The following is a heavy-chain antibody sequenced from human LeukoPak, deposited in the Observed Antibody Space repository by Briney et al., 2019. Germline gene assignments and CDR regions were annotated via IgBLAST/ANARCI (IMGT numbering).Heavy chain of an antibody. CDR3: ARDLIPNTVTQYY. D-gene: IGHD4-17*01. Sequence: GASVKVSCKASGYTFTSHYMHWVGQTPGQGLEWMGWILPHSGDTNYAQKFRGRVQMTRHTPISTAYMQLSRLRSDHTAVYYCARDLIPNTVTQYYWGQGTLVTVSS. V-gene: IGHV1-2*02. J-gene: IGHJ4*02. CDR1: GYTFTSHY. CDR2: ILPHSGDT.